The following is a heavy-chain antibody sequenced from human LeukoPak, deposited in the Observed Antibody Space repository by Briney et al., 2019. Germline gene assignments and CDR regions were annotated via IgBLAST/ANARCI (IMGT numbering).Heavy chain of an antibody. Sequence: GGSLRLSCAASGFTFSDYYMSWIRQAPGKGLEWVSYISSSGSTIYYADSVKGRFTISRENAKNSLYLQMNSLRAEDTAVYYCAGGYDSSGYWYYYYYGMDVWGQGTTVTVSS. CDR2: ISSSGSTI. D-gene: IGHD3-22*01. J-gene: IGHJ6*02. CDR1: GFTFSDYY. V-gene: IGHV3-11*01. CDR3: AGGYDSSGYWYYYYYGMDV.